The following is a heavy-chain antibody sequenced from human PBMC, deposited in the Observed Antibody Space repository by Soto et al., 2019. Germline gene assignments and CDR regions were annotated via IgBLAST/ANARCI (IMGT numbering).Heavy chain of an antibody. CDR1: GGSISSSNW. CDR2: IYYSGST. Sequence: SETLSLTCAVSGGSISSSNWWSWVRQPPGKGLEWIGSIYYSGSTSYNPSLKSRVTISVDTSKNQFSLKLGSVTAADTAVYYCAKRPFRYYFDYWGQGTLVTVSS. D-gene: IGHD3-3*02. CDR3: AKRPFRYYFDY. J-gene: IGHJ4*02. V-gene: IGHV4-39*01.